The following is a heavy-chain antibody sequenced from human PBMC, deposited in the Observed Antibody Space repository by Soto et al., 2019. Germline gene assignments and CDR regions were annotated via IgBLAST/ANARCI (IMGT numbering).Heavy chain of an antibody. Sequence: EVQLVESGGGLEQRGRSLRLSCTTSGFVFGDYSLTWVRQAPGKGLEWVSSIKAYDGATEYAASVKGRFTMSRDDSRSIAYLQMNSLRAEDTAKYYCSRDLLPSGWYPLDYLGQGTLVTVSS. CDR2: IKAYDGAT. CDR1: GFVFGDYS. J-gene: IGHJ4*02. V-gene: IGHV3-49*04. D-gene: IGHD6-19*01. CDR3: SRDLLPSGWYPLDY.